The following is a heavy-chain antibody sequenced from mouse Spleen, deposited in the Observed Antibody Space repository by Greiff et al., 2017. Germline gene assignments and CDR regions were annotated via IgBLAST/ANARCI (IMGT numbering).Heavy chain of an antibody. CDR2: IDPENGDT. CDR3: TTGGTTEGFAY. CDR1: GFNIKDDY. D-gene: IGHD1-1*01. Sequence: EVQLQQSGAELVRPGASVKLSCTASGFNIKDDYMHWVKQRPEQGLEWIGWIDPENGDTEYASKFQGKATITADTSSNTAYLQLSSLTSEENAGYYCTTGGTTEGFAYWGQGTLVTVSA. J-gene: IGHJ3*01. V-gene: IGHV14-4*01.